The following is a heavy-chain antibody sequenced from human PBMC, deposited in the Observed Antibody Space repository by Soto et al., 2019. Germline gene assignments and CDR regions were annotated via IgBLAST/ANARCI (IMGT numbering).Heavy chain of an antibody. CDR3: ATGGKWLDFEY. D-gene: IGHD6-19*01. Sequence: EVQLVESGGGLVQPGGSLRLSCAASGFMFSAYEMHWVRQAPGKGLEWVANIKQDGSEKWYVGSVKGRFTISRDNAKNSLYLQMNSLRDEDTAVYFCATGGKWLDFEYWGQGTLVTVSS. V-gene: IGHV3-7*05. J-gene: IGHJ4*02. CDR2: IKQDGSEK. CDR1: GFMFSAYE.